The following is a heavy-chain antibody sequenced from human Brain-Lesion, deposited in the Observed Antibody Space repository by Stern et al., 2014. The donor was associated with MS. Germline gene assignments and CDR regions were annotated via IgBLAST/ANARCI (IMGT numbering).Heavy chain of an antibody. D-gene: IGHD3-9*01. J-gene: IGHJ6*02. CDR1: GGTFNVYA. Sequence: QMQLVQSGAEVKRPGSSVKVSCQASGGTFNVYAINWLRQAPGQGFGWIGGIIPVLGIPNYAQKFQGRVTITADGSIRTSSMHLNSLRSNDTAVYYCARDGRHTDNYGLDVWGQGTTVVVSS. CDR3: ARDGRHTDNYGLDV. CDR2: IIPVLGIP. V-gene: IGHV1-69*01.